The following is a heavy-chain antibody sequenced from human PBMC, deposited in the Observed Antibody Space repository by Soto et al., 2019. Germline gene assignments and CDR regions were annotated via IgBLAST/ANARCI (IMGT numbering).Heavy chain of an antibody. CDR1: GYTFTDYY. CDR2: INPKSGGT. D-gene: IGHD2-2*01. CDR3: ASGRSFSPSWSDY. J-gene: IGHJ4*02. Sequence: QGHLVQSGAEVKKPGASVKVSCKASGYTFTDYYIHWVRQAPGQGLEWMGWINPKSGGTEYAQKFQEWATMTRDTSISTAYMELSRLKSDDTAVYYCASGRSFSPSWSDYWGQGTLVTVSS. V-gene: IGHV1-2*04.